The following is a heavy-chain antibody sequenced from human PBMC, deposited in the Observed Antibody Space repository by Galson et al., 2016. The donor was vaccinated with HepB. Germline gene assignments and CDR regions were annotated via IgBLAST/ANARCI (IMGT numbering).Heavy chain of an antibody. Sequence: SLRLSCAASGFTFSTHWMSWVRQAPGKGLEWVANINQDGSEKAYEDSVRGRFTISRDNAKNSLYLQMNSLRVEDTAVYYCAREASGWFDASDIWGQGTMVTVSS. D-gene: IGHD6-19*01. CDR2: INQDGSEK. CDR3: AREASGWFDASDI. CDR1: GFTFSTHW. J-gene: IGHJ3*02. V-gene: IGHV3-7*01.